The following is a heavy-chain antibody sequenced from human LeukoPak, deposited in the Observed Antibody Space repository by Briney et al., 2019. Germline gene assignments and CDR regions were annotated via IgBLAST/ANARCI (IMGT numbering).Heavy chain of an antibody. D-gene: IGHD3-22*01. CDR2: IIPIFGTA. V-gene: IGHV1-69*01. Sequence: ASVKVSCKASGGTFSSYAISWVRQAPGQGLEWMGGIIPIFGTANYAQKFQGRVTITADESTSTAYMELSSLRSGDTAVYYCRVNYYDSSGYYEPPDYWGQGTLVTVSS. J-gene: IGHJ4*02. CDR1: GGTFSSYA. CDR3: RVNYYDSSGYYEPPDY.